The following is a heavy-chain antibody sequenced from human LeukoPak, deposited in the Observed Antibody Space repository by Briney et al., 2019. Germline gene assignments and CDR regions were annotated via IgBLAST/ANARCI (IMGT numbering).Heavy chain of an antibody. J-gene: IGHJ4*02. CDR2: MYYSGAT. D-gene: IGHD5-18*01. CDR1: GGSISSIGYY. Sequence: SETLSLTCTVSGGSISSIGYYWGWIRLPPEKGLEGIGSMYYSGATYYNPSLKSRVTISIDTSKNQFSLKLSSVSAADTAVYYCARHRGNSYGPIDYWGQGTLVTVSS. CDR3: ARHRGNSYGPIDY. V-gene: IGHV4-39*01.